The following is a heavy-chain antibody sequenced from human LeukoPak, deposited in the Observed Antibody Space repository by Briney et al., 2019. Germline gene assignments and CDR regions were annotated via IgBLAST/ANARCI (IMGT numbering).Heavy chain of an antibody. CDR2: ITGNSNYI. CDR3: ARDRVSGSGSIDY. V-gene: IGHV3-21*01. CDR1: GFTFSIYS. Sequence: AGGSLRLSCAASGFTFSIYSINWVRQAPGKGLEWVSFITGNSNYIYYADSVKGRFTISRDNAKNSLYLQMNSLRVEDTAVYYCARDRVSGSGSIDYWGQGTLVTVSS. J-gene: IGHJ4*02. D-gene: IGHD3-10*01.